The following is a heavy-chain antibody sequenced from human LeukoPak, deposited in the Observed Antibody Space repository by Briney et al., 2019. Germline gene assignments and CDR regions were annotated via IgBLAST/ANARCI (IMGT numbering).Heavy chain of an antibody. V-gene: IGHV4-34*11. D-gene: IGHD6-19*01. CDR1: GGSFSGYY. J-gene: IGHJ5*02. CDR3: ARDSSGTLSGGGWFDP. Sequence: SETLSLTCAVYGGSFSGYYWSWIRQPPGKGLEWIGYIYHSGSTYYNPSLKSRVTISVDTSKNQFSLNLTSVTAADTAVYYCARDSSGTLSGGGWFDPWGQGTLVTVSS. CDR2: IYHSGST.